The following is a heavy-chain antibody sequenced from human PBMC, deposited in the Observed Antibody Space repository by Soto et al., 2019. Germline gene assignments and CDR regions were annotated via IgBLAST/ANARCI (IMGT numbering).Heavy chain of an antibody. D-gene: IGHD2-15*01. CDR2: ISYDASNK. Sequence: PGGSLRLSCAASGCTFSTNGMHWVRHAPGKGLEWVEVISYDASNKYYADSVKGRLTISRENSKNTLYLQMNSMRAEDTAVYYCAKETYSGPIDYWGQGTMLTVSS. J-gene: IGHJ4*02. V-gene: IGHV3-30*18. CDR1: GCTFSTNG. CDR3: AKETYSGPIDY.